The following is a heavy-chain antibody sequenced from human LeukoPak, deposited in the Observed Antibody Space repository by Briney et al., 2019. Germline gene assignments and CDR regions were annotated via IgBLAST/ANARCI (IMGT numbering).Heavy chain of an antibody. CDR2: IYTSGST. D-gene: IGHD2-2*01. Sequence: PSETLSLTCTVSGGSISSYYWSWIRQPAGKGLEWIGRIYTSGSTNYNPSLKSRVTISVDKSKNQFSLKLSSVTAADTAVYYCARSSSPRLGDYYYYMDVWGKGTTVTVSS. CDR3: ARSSSPRLGDYYYYMDV. J-gene: IGHJ6*03. V-gene: IGHV4-4*07. CDR1: GGSISSYY.